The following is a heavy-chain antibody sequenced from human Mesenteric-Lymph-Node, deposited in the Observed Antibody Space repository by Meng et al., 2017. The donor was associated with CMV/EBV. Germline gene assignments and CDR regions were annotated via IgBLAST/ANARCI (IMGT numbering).Heavy chain of an antibody. CDR3: ARVRHDSSGYFPFFDF. J-gene: IGHJ4*02. D-gene: IGHD3-22*01. CDR2: IDWGDDK. CDR1: GFSLNDRGMC. Sequence: SGPTLVKPTQTLTLTCSFSGFSLNDRGMCVSWVRQSPGKALEWLAVIDWGDDKWYTTSLKTRLAISMDTSKNQVVLKMTNVDPADTATYYCARVRHDSSGYFPFFDFWGQGTLVTVSS. V-gene: IGHV2-70*13.